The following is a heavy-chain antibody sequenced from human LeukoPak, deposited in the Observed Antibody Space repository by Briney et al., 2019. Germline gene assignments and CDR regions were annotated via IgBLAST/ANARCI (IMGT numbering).Heavy chain of an antibody. V-gene: IGHV3-33*06. Sequence: PGRSLRLSCAASGFTFRSYGMHWVRQAPGKGLEWVAVIWYDGSNKYYADYVKGRFTISRDNSKNTLYLQMNSMRAEDTAVYYCAKDYYGSRGNDSFDIWGQGTMVTVSS. CDR1: GFTFRSYG. CDR2: IWYDGSNK. CDR3: AKDYYGSRGNDSFDI. D-gene: IGHD3-22*01. J-gene: IGHJ3*02.